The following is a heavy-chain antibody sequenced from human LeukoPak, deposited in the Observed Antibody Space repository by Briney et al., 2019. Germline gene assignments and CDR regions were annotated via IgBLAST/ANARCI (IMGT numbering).Heavy chain of an antibody. CDR3: ARTIGYCSGGSCYFYYGMDV. CDR2: IYDSGST. D-gene: IGHD2-15*01. Sequence: SETLSLTCAVYGGSFRSSYYYWGWIRQPPGKGLEWIGSIYDSGSTYYNPSLKSRVTISVDTSKNQFSLKLSSVTAADTAVYYCARTIGYCSGGSCYFYYGMDVWGQGTTVTVSS. J-gene: IGHJ6*02. V-gene: IGHV4-39*07. CDR1: GGSFRSSYYY.